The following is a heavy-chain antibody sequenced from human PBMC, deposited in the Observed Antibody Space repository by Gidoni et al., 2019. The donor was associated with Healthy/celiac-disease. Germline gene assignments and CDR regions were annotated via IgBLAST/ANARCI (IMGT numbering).Heavy chain of an antibody. CDR2: ISWNSGSI. CDR3: AKAEGYCSGGSCGYYFDY. CDR1: GFTVDDYA. D-gene: IGHD2-15*01. Sequence: EVQLVESGGGLVQPGRSLRLSCAASGFTVDDYAMHWGRQAPGKGLEWVSGISWNSGSIGYADSVKGRFTISRDNAKNSLYLQMNSLRAEDTALYYCAKAEGYCSGGSCGYYFDYWGQGTLVTVSS. V-gene: IGHV3-9*01. J-gene: IGHJ4*02.